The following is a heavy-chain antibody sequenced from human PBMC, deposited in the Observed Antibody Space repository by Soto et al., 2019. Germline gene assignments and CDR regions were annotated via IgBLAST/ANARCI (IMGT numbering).Heavy chain of an antibody. D-gene: IGHD2-21*01. CDR2: VEGGGGT. CDR1: GFTLSIYA. CDR3: VKDAPGGGWLSDY. Sequence: HPGGSLRLSCAASGFTLSIYAMSWVRQAPGKGLEWVSTVEGGGGTSYADFVRGRFTISRDSSKNTLYLQMNGLRAEDTAIYYCVKDAPGGGWLSDYWGRGTLVTVSS. V-gene: IGHV3-23*01. J-gene: IGHJ4*02.